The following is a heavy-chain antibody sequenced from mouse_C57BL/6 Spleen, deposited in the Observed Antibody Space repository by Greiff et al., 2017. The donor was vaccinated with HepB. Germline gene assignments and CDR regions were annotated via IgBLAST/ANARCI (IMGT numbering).Heavy chain of an antibody. Sequence: EVNVVESGGGLVQPGGSLSLPCAASGFPFPDYYISLVRQPPGKALEWLGFIRKQANGYTTEYSASVKGRFTISRDNSQNILYLQMNALRAEDSATYYCARYSYYYGSSFPYYAMDYWGQGTSVTVSS. CDR2: IRKQANGYTT. CDR3: ARYSYYYGSSFPYYAMDY. V-gene: IGHV7-3*01. J-gene: IGHJ4*01. D-gene: IGHD1-1*01. CDR1: GFPFPDYY.